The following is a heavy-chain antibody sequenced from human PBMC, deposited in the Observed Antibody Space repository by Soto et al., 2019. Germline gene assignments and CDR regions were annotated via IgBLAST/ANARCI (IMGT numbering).Heavy chain of an antibody. J-gene: IGHJ4*02. D-gene: IGHD3-9*01. V-gene: IGHV3-48*02. CDR3: VREDILGVRSFDY. CDR1: GFTFSGYS. CDR2: ISSGSKTI. Sequence: PGGSLRLSCAASGFTFSGYSVSWVRQAPGKGLEWVSYISSGSKTIYYAESVKGRFTVSRDNARNSQYLQMNSLRDEDTAVYYCVREDILGVRSFDYWGQGTLVTVSS.